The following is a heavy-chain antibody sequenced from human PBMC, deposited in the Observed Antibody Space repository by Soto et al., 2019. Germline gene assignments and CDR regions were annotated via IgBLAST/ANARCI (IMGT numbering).Heavy chain of an antibody. V-gene: IGHV3-30*03. Sequence: GGSLRLSCAASGFTFSSYGMHWVRQAPGKGLEWVAVISYDGSNKYYADSVKGRFTISRDNSKNTLYLQMNSLRAEDTAVYYCARDRYYGDNWFDPWGQGTLVTVSS. CDR1: GFTFSSYG. CDR3: ARDRYYGDNWFDP. D-gene: IGHD3-10*01. J-gene: IGHJ5*02. CDR2: ISYDGSNK.